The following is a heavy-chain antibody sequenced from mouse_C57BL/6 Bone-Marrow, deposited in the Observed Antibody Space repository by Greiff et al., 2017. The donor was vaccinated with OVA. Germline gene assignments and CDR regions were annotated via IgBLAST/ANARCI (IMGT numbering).Heavy chain of an antibody. CDR2: IRNKANNHAT. CDR3: TRPSYYGSSYGAWFAY. J-gene: IGHJ3*01. D-gene: IGHD1-1*01. Sequence: EVKLMESGGGLVQPGGSMKLSCAASGFTFSDAWMDWVRQSPEKGLEWVAEIRNKANNHATYYAESVKGRFTISRDDSKSSVYLQMNSLRAEDTGIYYCTRPSYYGSSYGAWFAYWGQGTLVTVSA. CDR1: GFTFSDAW. V-gene: IGHV6-6*01.